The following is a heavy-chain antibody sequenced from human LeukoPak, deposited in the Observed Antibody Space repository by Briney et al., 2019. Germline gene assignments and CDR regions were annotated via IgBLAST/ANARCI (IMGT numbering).Heavy chain of an antibody. CDR2: IKSKTYGETT. V-gene: IGHV3-15*01. Sequence: GGSLRLSCAASGITLTYDWMSWVRQAPGKGLEWVGRIKSKTYGETTDYAAPVKGRFTVSRDDSKNMVALQMNSLKTEDTALYYCTKERYCASTTCPGAFDLWGQGTMVTVFS. J-gene: IGHJ3*01. CDR1: GITLTYDW. CDR3: TKERYCASTTCPGAFDL. D-gene: IGHD2-2*01.